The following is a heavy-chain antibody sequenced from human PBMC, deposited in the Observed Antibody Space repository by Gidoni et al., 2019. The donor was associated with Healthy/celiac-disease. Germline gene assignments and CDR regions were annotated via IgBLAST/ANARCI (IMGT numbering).Heavy chain of an antibody. CDR1: GDSVPSNSAP. J-gene: IGHJ4*02. Sequence: QVQLQQSGPGLVKPSQTPSINHAIPGDSVPSNSAPWNWIRQSPSRGLEWLGRTYYRSKWYYDYAVSVKSRMTINPDTSKNQFSLQLNSVTPEDTAVYYCARELTGGYYFDYWGQGTLVTVSS. CDR3: ARELTGGYYFDY. V-gene: IGHV6-1*01. D-gene: IGHD6-25*01. CDR2: TYYRSKWYY.